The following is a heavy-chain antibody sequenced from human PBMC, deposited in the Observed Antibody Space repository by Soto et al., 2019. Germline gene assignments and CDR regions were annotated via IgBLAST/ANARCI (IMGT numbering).Heavy chain of an antibody. Sequence: ASVKVSCKISGHTLTEFSIHWVRQAPGKGLEWMGGFDPEGGEAIYAQKWHGRVTVTEDTVTDTAYMELSGLKSDDTAVYYCARESSSSSVDYWGQGTLVTVSS. D-gene: IGHD6-6*01. CDR3: ARESSSSSVDY. CDR2: FDPEGGEA. V-gene: IGHV1-24*01. CDR1: GHTLTEFS. J-gene: IGHJ4*02.